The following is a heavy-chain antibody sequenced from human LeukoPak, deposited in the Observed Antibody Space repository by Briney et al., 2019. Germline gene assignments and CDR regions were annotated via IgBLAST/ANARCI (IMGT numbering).Heavy chain of an antibody. V-gene: IGHV4-4*02. Sequence: SGTLSLTCAVSGGSISSSNWWSWVRQPPGKGLEWIGEIYHSGSTNYNPSLKSRVTISVDKSKNQFSLKLSSVTAADTAVYYCARDSKYYDFWSGYAPPSGMDVWGQGTTVTVSS. CDR2: IYHSGST. CDR3: ARDSKYYDFWSGYAPPSGMDV. D-gene: IGHD3-3*01. J-gene: IGHJ6*02. CDR1: GGSISSSNW.